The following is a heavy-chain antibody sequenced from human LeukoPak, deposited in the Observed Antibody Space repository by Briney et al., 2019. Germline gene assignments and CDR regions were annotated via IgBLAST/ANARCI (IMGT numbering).Heavy chain of an antibody. CDR2: MRYDGSTK. CDR1: GFTFSNYG. CDR3: AKKAGSSGWYYYYMDV. D-gene: IGHD6-19*01. Sequence: PGGSLRLSCVASGFTFSNYGMHWVRQAPGKGLEWVAFMRYDGSTKYYADSVKGRFTISRDNSKNTLYLQMNSLRAEDTAVYYCAKKAGSSGWYYYYMDVWGKGTTVTVSS. J-gene: IGHJ6*03. V-gene: IGHV3-30*02.